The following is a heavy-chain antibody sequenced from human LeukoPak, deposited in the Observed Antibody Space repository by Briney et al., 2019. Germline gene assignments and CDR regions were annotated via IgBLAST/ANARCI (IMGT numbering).Heavy chain of an antibody. Sequence: SVKVSCKASGGTFSSYAISWVRQAPGQGLEWMGGIIPIFGTANYAQKFQGRVTITTDESTSTAYMELSSLRSEDTAVYYCARVGDCSSTSCYRGYYYMDVWAKGPRSPSP. D-gene: IGHD2-2*02. V-gene: IGHV1-69*05. CDR3: ARVGDCSSTSCYRGYYYMDV. CDR1: GGTFSSYA. J-gene: IGHJ6*03. CDR2: IIPIFGTA.